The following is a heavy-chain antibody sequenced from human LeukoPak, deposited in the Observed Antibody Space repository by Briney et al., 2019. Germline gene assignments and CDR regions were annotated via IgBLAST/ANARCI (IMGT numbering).Heavy chain of an antibody. CDR2: ISGSGGST. CDR1: GFTFSSYA. CDR3: ARDRGYYGSAYDAFDI. Sequence: PGGSLRLSCAASGFTFSSYAMSWVRQAPGKGLEWVSAISGSGGSTYYADSVKGRFTISRDNSKNTLYLQMNSLRAEDTAVYYCARDRGYYGSAYDAFDIWGQGTMVTVSS. V-gene: IGHV3-23*01. D-gene: IGHD3-10*01. J-gene: IGHJ3*02.